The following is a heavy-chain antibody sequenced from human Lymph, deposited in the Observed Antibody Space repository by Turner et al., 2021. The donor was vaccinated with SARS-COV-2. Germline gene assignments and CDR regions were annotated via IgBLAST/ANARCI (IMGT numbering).Heavy chain of an antibody. CDR3: AKARDGYNFFTIDY. V-gene: IGHV3-30*18. Sequence: QVQLLESGGGVVQPGRSLILSCAASGFTFSSYGMHWVRQAPGKGLEWVAVISNDGSNKYYADSVKGRFTISRDNSKNTLYLQMNSLRAEDTAVYYCAKARDGYNFFTIDYWGQGTLVTVSS. CDR2: ISNDGSNK. D-gene: IGHD5-12*01. CDR1: GFTFSSYG. J-gene: IGHJ4*02.